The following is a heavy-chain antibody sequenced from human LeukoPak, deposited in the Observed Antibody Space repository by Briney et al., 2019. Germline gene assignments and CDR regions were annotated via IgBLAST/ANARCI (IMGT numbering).Heavy chain of an antibody. D-gene: IGHD1-1*01. CDR1: GGTFSSYA. CDR3: ARSSPTGNYFDY. CDR2: IIPIFGTA. J-gene: IGHJ4*02. V-gene: IGHV1-69*05. Sequence: SVKVSCKASGGTFSSYAISWVRQAPGQGLEWMGGIIPIFGTANYAQTFQGRVTITTDESTSTAYMELSSLRSEDTAVYYCARSSPTGNYFDYWGQGTLVTVSS.